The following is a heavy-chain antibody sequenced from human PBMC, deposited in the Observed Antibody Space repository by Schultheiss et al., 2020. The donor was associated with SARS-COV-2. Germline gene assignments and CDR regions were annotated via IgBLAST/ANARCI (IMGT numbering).Heavy chain of an antibody. V-gene: IGHV3-30*04. CDR2: ISYDGSNK. CDR3: ARVRSVLLWFGEDFSSDY. CDR1: GFTFSSYA. J-gene: IGHJ4*02. D-gene: IGHD3-10*01. Sequence: GGSLRLSCAASGFTFSSYAMHWVRQAPGKGLEWVALISYDGSNKYYADSVKGRFTISRDNSKNTLYLQMNSLRAEDTAVYYCARVRSVLLWFGEDFSSDYWGQGALVTVSS.